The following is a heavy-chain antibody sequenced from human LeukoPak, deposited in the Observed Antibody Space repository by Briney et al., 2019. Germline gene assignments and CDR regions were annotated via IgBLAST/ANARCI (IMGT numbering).Heavy chain of an antibody. J-gene: IGHJ4*02. CDR2: IYHSGST. CDR3: ARFGVRGVKIDY. Sequence: SETLSLTCAVSGYSISSGYYWGWSRQPPGKGLEWIGSIYHSGSTYYNPSLKSRVTISVDRSKNQFSLKLSSVTAADTAVYYCARFGVRGVKIDYWGQGTLVTVSS. CDR1: GYSISSGYY. V-gene: IGHV4-38-2*01. D-gene: IGHD3-10*01.